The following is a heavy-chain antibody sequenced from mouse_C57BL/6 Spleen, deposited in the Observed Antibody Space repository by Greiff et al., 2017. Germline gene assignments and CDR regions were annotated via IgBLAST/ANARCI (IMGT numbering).Heavy chain of an antibody. Sequence: QVQLQQPGAELVRPGSSVKLSCKASGYTFTSYWMDWVKQRPGQGLEWIGNIYPSDSETHYNQKFKDKATLTVDKSSSTAYMQLSSLKSEDTAVYDCARQEAWYFDVWGTGTTVTVSS. CDR3: ARQEAWYFDV. V-gene: IGHV1-61*01. D-gene: IGHD3-2*02. CDR2: IYPSDSET. CDR1: GYTFTSYW. J-gene: IGHJ1*03.